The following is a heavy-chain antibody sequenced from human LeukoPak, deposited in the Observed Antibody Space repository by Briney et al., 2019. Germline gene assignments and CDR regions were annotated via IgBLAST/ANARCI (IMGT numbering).Heavy chain of an antibody. CDR2: IYYNGIS. J-gene: IGHJ4*02. CDR1: GGSISGYY. V-gene: IGHV4-59*01. CDR3: ARDRWNDRMIDY. D-gene: IGHD1-1*01. Sequence: PSETLSLTCTVSGGSISGYYWSWIRQPPGKGLEWIAYIYYNGISNYNPSLKSRVIISVDSSKNQFSLKLTSVTAADTAVYYCARDRWNDRMIDYWGQGTLVTVSS.